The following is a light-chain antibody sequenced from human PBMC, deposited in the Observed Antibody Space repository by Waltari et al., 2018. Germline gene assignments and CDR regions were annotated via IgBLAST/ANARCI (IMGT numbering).Light chain of an antibody. CDR2: GQD. CDR3: HSRDTFSTRV. V-gene: IGLV3-19*01. J-gene: IGLJ2*01. Sequence: SSELTQDPAVSVALGQTVTITCQGDRLRRFYASLYQQRPGQAPLLICYGQDNRPSGIPDRFSGSTSGDTASLTITGAQAEDEADYYCHSRDTFSTRVFGGGTRLTV. CDR1: RLRRFY.